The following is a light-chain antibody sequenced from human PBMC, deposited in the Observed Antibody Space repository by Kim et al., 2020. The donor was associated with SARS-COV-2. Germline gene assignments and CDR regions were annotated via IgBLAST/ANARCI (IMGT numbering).Light chain of an antibody. CDR3: QQANSFPIT. J-gene: IGKJ5*01. V-gene: IGKV1-12*01. CDR1: QDISSG. CDR2: TAS. Sequence: GDRVTITCRASQDISSGLAWYQQKPGEAPSLLIYTASNLQSGVPSRFSGSGSGTDFTRIISSLQPEDFATYYCQQANSFPITFGQGTRL.